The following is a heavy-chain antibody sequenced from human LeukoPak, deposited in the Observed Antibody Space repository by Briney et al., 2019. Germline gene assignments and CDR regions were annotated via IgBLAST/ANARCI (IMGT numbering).Heavy chain of an antibody. V-gene: IGHV3-23*01. J-gene: IGHJ4*02. CDR3: AKDGCKAATSFEY. CDR2: ISASGGST. D-gene: IGHD2-8*01. CDR1: GFTFSSHA. Sequence: GGSLRPSCEASGFTFSSHAMNWVRQAPGKGLEWVSLISASGGSTYYADSVKGRFTISRDNSKNTLYLQMNSLRADDTAVYYCAKDGCKAATSFEYWGQGTLVTVPS.